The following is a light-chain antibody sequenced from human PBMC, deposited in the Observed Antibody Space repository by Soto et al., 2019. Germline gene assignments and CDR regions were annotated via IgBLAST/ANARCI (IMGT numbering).Light chain of an antibody. Sequence: EIVMTQSPATLSVSPGERATLSCRASQSVSYNLAWYQQKPGQAPRLLMYSASTRATVIPARFSGSGSGTEFTLTISSLQSEDFAIYYCQQYNNWPFTFGPGTKVDFK. J-gene: IGKJ3*01. CDR3: QQYNNWPFT. CDR2: SAS. CDR1: QSVSYN. V-gene: IGKV3D-15*01.